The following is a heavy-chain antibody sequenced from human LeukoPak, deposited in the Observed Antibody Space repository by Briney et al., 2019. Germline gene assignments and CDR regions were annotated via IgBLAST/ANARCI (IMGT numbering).Heavy chain of an antibody. V-gene: IGHV3-33*01. CDR3: ARDMHLNWLDP. CDR2: IWDDGSNK. CDR1: GFTFSTYG. D-gene: IGHD2-2*01. Sequence: GGSLRLSCVASGFTFSTYGMHWVRQAPGKGLEWVAIIWDDGSNKYYVDSVKGRFTISRDNSKNTLYLQMNSLRAEDTAIYYCARDMHLNWLDPWGQGTRVTVSS. J-gene: IGHJ5*02.